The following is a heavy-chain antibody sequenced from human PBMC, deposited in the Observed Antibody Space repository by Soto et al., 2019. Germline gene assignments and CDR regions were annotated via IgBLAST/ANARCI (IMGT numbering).Heavy chain of an antibody. V-gene: IGHV3-48*04. CDR2: IFVNSATI. J-gene: IGHJ4*02. D-gene: IGHD3-9*01. CDR1: GFTFSSYS. Sequence: EVQLVESGGNLVGPGGSLRLSCVASGFTFSSYSMVWVRQAPGKGLEWVSYIFVNSATIHYADPVKGRFTVSRDNAKNSLFLEMKILRVEDTGLYYCARDRDWAFDYWGQGTLVTVSS. CDR3: ARDRDWAFDY.